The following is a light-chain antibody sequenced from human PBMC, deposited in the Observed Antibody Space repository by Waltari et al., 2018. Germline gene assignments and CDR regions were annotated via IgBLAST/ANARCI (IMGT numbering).Light chain of an antibody. J-gene: IGKJ1*01. V-gene: IGKV3-20*01. CDR1: QSVSRT. CDR3: QKYGTLPAT. Sequence: EIVLTQSPGTLSLSPGERATLSCRASQSVSRTLAWYQQKPGQAPRLLIYDASSRATGIPDSFSGSGSGTDFSLTISRLEPEDFAVYYCQKYGTLPATFGRGTKVEIK. CDR2: DAS.